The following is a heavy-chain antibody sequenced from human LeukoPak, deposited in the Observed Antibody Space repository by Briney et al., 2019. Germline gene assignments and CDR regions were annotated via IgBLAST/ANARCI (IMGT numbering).Heavy chain of an antibody. CDR1: GGSFSGHY. CDR3: ARSYGDHDQFYYYYYMDV. CDR2: INHGGST. Sequence: PSETLSLTCAVSGGSFSGHYWNWIRQPPGKGLEWIGEINHGGSTNYNPSLKSRVTISVDTSKNQFSLKLSSVTAADTAVYYCARSYGDHDQFYYYYYMDVWGKGTTVTISS. J-gene: IGHJ6*03. V-gene: IGHV4-34*01. D-gene: IGHD4-17*01.